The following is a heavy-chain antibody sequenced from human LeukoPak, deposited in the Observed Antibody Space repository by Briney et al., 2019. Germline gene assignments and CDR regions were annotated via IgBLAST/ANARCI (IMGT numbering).Heavy chain of an antibody. D-gene: IGHD7-27*01. Sequence: GGSLRLSCAASGFTFSSYSMNWVRQAPGKGLEWVSSISSSSSYIYYADSVKGRFTISRDNAKNPLYLQMNSLRAEDTAVYYCARAGLRTGGFDYWGQGTLVTVSS. V-gene: IGHV3-21*01. CDR2: ISSSSSYI. CDR3: ARAGLRTGGFDY. CDR1: GFTFSSYS. J-gene: IGHJ4*02.